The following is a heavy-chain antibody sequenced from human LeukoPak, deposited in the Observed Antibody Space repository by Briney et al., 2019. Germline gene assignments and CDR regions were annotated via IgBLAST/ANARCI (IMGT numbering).Heavy chain of an antibody. J-gene: IGHJ4*02. CDR2: TEQDGGEK. CDR3: ARDGSTGAVDFDY. D-gene: IGHD7-27*01. V-gene: IGHV3-7*05. CDR1: GFTFSSYW. Sequence: GGSLRLSCAASGFTFSSYWMSWVRQAPGKGLEWVASTEQDGGEKYYVDSVKGRFTISRDNAKSSLYLQMNSLRAEDTAVYYCARDGSTGAVDFDYWGQGTLVTVSS.